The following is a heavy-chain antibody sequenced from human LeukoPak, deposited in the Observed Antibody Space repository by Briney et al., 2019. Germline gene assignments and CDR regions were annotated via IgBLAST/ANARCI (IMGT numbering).Heavy chain of an antibody. V-gene: IGHV1-69*11. D-gene: IGHD3-3*01. CDR3: ARGPLLRFLEWFTFDY. CDR2: IIPILGTA. J-gene: IGHJ4*02. CDR1: GGTFSSYA. Sequence: SVKVSCKASGGTFSSYAISWVRQAPGQGLEWMGRIIPILGTANYAQKFQGRVTITADESTSTAYMELSSLRSEDTAVYYCARGPLLRFLEWFTFDYWGQGTLVTVSS.